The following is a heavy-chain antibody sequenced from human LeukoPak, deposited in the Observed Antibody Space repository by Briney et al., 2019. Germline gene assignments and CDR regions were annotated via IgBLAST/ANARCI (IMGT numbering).Heavy chain of an antibody. CDR2: ISDTGAGT. J-gene: IGHJ4*02. CDR3: ANEAGSYYEY. V-gene: IGHV3-23*01. CDR1: GFTFSSSA. D-gene: IGHD1-26*01. Sequence: GGSLRLSCAASGFTFSSSAMSWVRQAPGKGLEWVSAISDTGAGTYYADSVKGRFTISRDNSKNTLYLQMNSLRAEDTAVYYCANEAGSYYEYWGQGTLVTVSS.